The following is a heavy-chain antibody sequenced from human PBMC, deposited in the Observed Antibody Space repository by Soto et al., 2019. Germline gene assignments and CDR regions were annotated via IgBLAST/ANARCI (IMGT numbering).Heavy chain of an antibody. CDR3: ARVVGSLGHWFDP. D-gene: IGHD1-26*01. CDR1: GSTFTIYG. Sequence: QVQLLQSGGEVKKPGASVKVSCKASGSTFTIYGISWLRQAPGKGLEWMGRISANNGNTNYAQKLQGRVTMTPVTPTSTAYMELRSLRSDDTAVYYCARVVGSLGHWFDPWGKGTLVTVSS. J-gene: IGHJ5*02. V-gene: IGHV1-18*01. CDR2: ISANNGNT.